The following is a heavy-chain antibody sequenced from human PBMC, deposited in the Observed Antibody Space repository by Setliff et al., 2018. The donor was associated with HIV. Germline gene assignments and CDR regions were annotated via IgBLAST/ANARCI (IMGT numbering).Heavy chain of an antibody. Sequence: ASVKVSCKASGYTFIGHYIHWVRQAPGQGLEWMGWINPNSGDTKYAQKFQDRVSLTRDTSLSTAYMELSSLTSDDTAIYYCARDMFEIWERSLAKGDEFDPGGQGSLVTVSS. CDR2: INPNSGDT. CDR3: ARDMFEIWERSLAKGDEFDP. V-gene: IGHV1-2*02. CDR1: GYTFIGHY. J-gene: IGHJ5*02. D-gene: IGHD3-10*02.